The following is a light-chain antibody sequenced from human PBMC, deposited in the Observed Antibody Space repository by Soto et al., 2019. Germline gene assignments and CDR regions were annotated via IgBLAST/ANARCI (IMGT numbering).Light chain of an antibody. V-gene: IGKV3-20*01. CDR1: QSVSSNY. CDR2: GAS. CDR3: QQHGSSPPIT. Sequence: EIVLTQSPGTLSLSPGERATLSCRASQSVSSNYLAWYQQKPGQATRLLIYGASNRATGIPDRFSGSGSGTDFTLTISRLEPEDFAVYYCQQHGSSPPITFGQGTRLEIK. J-gene: IGKJ5*01.